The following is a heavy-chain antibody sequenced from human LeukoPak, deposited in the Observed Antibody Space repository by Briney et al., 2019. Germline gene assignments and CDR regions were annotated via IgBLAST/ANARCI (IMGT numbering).Heavy chain of an antibody. J-gene: IGHJ4*02. CDR1: GYSISSGYY. CDR3: ARQEDSGYEN. V-gene: IGHV4-38-2*02. Sequence: SETLSLTCTVSGYSISSGYYWGWIRQPPGKGLEWIGSIYHSGSTYYNPSLKSRVTISVDTSKNQFSLKLSSVTAADTAVYYCARQEDSGYENWGQGTLVTVSS. CDR2: IYHSGST. D-gene: IGHD5-12*01.